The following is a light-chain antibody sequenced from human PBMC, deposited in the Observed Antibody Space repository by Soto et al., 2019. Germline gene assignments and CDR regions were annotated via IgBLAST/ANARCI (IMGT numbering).Light chain of an antibody. J-gene: IGKJ5*01. CDR1: QSVSID. Sequence: EIVLTQSPASLSVSRGDTPTLSCRASQSVSIDLAWYQQTPGQAPRLLIHGASTRAPGFPARFSGSGSGTDFTLTISSLQSEDFAVYYCQQYNNWPITFGQGTRLEIK. CDR3: QQYNNWPIT. V-gene: IGKV3-15*01. CDR2: GAS.